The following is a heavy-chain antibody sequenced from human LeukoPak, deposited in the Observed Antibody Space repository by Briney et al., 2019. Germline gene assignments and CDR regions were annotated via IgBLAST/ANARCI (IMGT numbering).Heavy chain of an antibody. Sequence: PSETLSLTCTVSGDSLSSGGFYWGWIRQPPGKGLEWIGNIYYTGSTYYNPSLKSRVTMSADTSKNQFSLKLRSVTAADTAVYYCARCRHGNCDYFDYWGQGTLVTVSS. CDR2: IYYTGST. J-gene: IGHJ4*02. CDR1: GDSLSSGGFY. CDR3: ARCRHGNCDYFDY. V-gene: IGHV4-39*07. D-gene: IGHD1-7*01.